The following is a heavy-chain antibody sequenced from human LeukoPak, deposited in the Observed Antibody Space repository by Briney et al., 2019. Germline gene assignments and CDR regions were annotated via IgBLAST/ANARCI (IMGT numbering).Heavy chain of an antibody. CDR2: ISNDGSDK. CDR3: ARASFTFAGIAVAGTHHPPYYYYYGMDV. J-gene: IGHJ6*02. V-gene: IGHV3-30*04. Sequence: GGSLRLSCIASGFSFSSYAMHWVRQAPGKGLGWVAVISNDGSDKHYADSVKGRFTISRVNFKNTLCLQMNSLMSAEDTAVYYCARASFTFAGIAVAGTHHPPYYYYYGMDVWGQGTTVTVSS. CDR1: GFSFSSYA. D-gene: IGHD6-19*01.